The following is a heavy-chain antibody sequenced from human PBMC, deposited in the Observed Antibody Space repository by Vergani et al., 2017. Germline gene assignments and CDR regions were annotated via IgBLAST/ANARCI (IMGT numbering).Heavy chain of an antibody. Sequence: QVQLVESGGGVVQPGRSLRLSCAASGFTFSSYGMHGVRQAPGKGLEWVAVISYDGSNKYYADSVKGRFTISRDNSKNTLYLQMNSLRAEDTAVYYCAKDRLPFTWGQGTLVTVSS. V-gene: IGHV3-30*18. CDR1: GFTFSSYG. J-gene: IGHJ5*02. CDR2: ISYDGSNK. CDR3: AKDRLPFT.